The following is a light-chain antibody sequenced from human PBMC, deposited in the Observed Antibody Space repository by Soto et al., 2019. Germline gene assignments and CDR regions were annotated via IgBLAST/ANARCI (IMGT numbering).Light chain of an antibody. J-gene: IGKJ5*01. Sequence: ETVLTQSPATLSLSPGERATLSCRASQSVGIYLAWYRQKPGQAPRLLIYDASNRATGIPARFSGSGSGTDFTLTTCSLEPEEFAVYYSQQRKYCPPLTSGQGTRLEIK. CDR2: DAS. V-gene: IGKV3-11*01. CDR1: QSVGIY. CDR3: QQRKYCPPLT.